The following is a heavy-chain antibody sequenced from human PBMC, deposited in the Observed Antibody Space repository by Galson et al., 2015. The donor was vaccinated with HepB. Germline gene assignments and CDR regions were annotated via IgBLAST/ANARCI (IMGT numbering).Heavy chain of an antibody. CDR2: IYYSGST. Sequence: LSLTCTVSGGSISSGDYYWSWIRQPPGKGLEWIGYIYYSGSTYYNPSLKSRVTISVDTSKNQFSLKLSSVTAADTAVYYCARGEGGYSGYGEAGYWGQGTLVTVSS. CDR1: GGSISSGDYY. J-gene: IGHJ4*02. D-gene: IGHD5-12*01. CDR3: ARGEGGYSGYGEAGY. V-gene: IGHV4-30-4*01.